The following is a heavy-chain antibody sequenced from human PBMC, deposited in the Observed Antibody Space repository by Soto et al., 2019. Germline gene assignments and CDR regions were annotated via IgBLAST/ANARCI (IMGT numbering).Heavy chain of an antibody. CDR2: IYYSGST. J-gene: IGHJ4*02. CDR3: ARLPLLSSSWYYFDY. D-gene: IGHD6-13*01. Sequence: PSETLSLTCTVSGGSISSYYWSWIRQPPGKGLEWIGYIYYSGSTNYNPSLKSRVTISVDTSKNQFSLKLSSVTAADTAVYYCARLPLLSSSWYYFDYWGQGTLVTVSS. V-gene: IGHV4-59*08. CDR1: GGSISSYY.